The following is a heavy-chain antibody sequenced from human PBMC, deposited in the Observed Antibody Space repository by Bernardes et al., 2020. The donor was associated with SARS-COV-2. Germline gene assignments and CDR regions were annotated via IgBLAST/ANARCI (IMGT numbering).Heavy chain of an antibody. Sequence: GGSLRLSCAASGFTFSNYAMHWVRQAPGKGLEWLAIITYDGTTKYNADSVKGRFTISRDNSKNTLFLQMNSLTTENTAFYYCARELENYTSCLFDYWSQGTL. CDR3: ARELENYTSCLFDY. J-gene: IGHJ4*02. D-gene: IGHD2-2*02. CDR2: ITYDGTTK. V-gene: IGHV3-30-3*01. CDR1: GFTFSNYA.